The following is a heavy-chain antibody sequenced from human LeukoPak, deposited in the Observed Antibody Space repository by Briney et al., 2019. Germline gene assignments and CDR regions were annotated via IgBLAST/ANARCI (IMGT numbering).Heavy chain of an antibody. D-gene: IGHD1-26*01. Sequence: SQTLSLTCVISGDSVSSNSAAWNWIRQSPSRGLEWLGRTYYRSKWYYHYAVSMKSRITVKPDTSKNQFSLQLNSVTPEDTALYYCARTRDLGPDYWGQGTLVTVSS. CDR2: TYYRSKWYY. J-gene: IGHJ4*02. CDR1: GDSVSSNSAA. CDR3: ARTRDLGPDY. V-gene: IGHV6-1*01.